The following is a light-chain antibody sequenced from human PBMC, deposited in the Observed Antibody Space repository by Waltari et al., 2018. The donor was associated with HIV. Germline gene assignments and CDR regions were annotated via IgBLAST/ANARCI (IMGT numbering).Light chain of an antibody. V-gene: IGLV1-44*01. Sequence: QSVLTQPPSASGTPEQRVTISCSGSTSTIGRNTVTWFQQFPGTAPKVLIFGKNQRPSGVPARCSGSKSGTSASLAISGLQSEDEADYYCASWDDSLNGPVFGGGTKLTVV. CDR1: TSTIGRNT. CDR2: GKN. J-gene: IGLJ2*01. CDR3: ASWDDSLNGPV.